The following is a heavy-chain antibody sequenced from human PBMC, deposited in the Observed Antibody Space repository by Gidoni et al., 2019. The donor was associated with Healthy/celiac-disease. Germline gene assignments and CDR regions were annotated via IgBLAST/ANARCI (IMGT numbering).Heavy chain of an antibody. V-gene: IGHV3-53*01. CDR2: IDSGGST. CDR1: GFTVSSNY. CDR3: ARDGGSIWSGGLGYFDY. J-gene: IGHJ4*02. D-gene: IGHD6-13*01. Sequence: EVQLVESGGGLIQPGGSLRLSCAASGFTVSSNYMSWVRQAPGKGLEWVAVIDSGGSTYYAEPVNGRFTISRDNSKNRRYLKRNSRRAEDTAVYYCARDGGSIWSGGLGYFDYWGQGTLVTVSS.